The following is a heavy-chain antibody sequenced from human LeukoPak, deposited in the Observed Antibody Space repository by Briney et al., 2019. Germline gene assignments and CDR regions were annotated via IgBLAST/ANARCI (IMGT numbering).Heavy chain of an antibody. D-gene: IGHD3-22*01. V-gene: IGHV3-23*01. CDR2: ISGSGRST. Sequence: PGGSLTLSCAASGFTFSSYAMSWVRQAPRKGLEWVSAISGSGRSTYHADSRKRRFTISRDKSKNKLYLQKHSLKAEDTAVYYCAIPPSEEYWYDSSGYWGQGTLVTVSS. CDR3: AIPPSEEYWYDSSGY. J-gene: IGHJ4*02. CDR1: GFTFSSYA.